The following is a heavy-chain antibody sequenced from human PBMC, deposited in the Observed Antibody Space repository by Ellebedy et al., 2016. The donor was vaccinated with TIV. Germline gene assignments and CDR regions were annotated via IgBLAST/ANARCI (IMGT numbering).Heavy chain of an antibody. V-gene: IGHV4-30-4*01. J-gene: IGHJ3*02. CDR1: GGSISSGDYY. CDR2: IYYSGST. Sequence: SETLSLXCTVSGGSISSGDYYWSWIRQPPGKGLEWIGYIYYSGSTYYNPSLKSRVTISVDTSKNQFSLKLSSVTAADTAVYYCAREGGREGICSSTSCSDAFDIWGQGTMVTVSS. D-gene: IGHD2-2*01. CDR3: AREGGREGICSSTSCSDAFDI.